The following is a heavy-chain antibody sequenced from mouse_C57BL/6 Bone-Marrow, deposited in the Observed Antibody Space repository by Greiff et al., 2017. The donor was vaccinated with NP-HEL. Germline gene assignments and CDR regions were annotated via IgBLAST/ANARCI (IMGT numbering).Heavy chain of an antibody. CDR1: GFTFSSYA. J-gene: IGHJ1*03. CDR3: TRDRDYGYDEDGSLYWYFDV. Sequence: EVKVVESGEGLVKPGGSLKLSCAASGFTFSSYAMSWVRQTPEKRLEWVAYISSGGDYIYYADTVKGRFTISRANARNTLYLQMSSLTSEDTAMYYCTRDRDYGYDEDGSLYWYFDVWGTGTTVTVSS. D-gene: IGHD2-2*01. V-gene: IGHV5-9-1*02. CDR2: ISSGGDYI.